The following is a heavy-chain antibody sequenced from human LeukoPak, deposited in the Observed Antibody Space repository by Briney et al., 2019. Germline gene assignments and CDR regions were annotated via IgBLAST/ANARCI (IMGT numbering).Heavy chain of an antibody. J-gene: IGHJ6*03. D-gene: IGHD2-15*01. CDR2: INPKSGGT. CDR3: ARDGGLLRAYYYYYYMDV. CDR1: GNTFTGYY. V-gene: IGHV1-2*02. Sequence: GASVKVSCKASGNTFTGYYMHWVRQAPGQGLEWMGWINPKSGGTNYAQKFQGRVTMTRDTSISTAYMELSRLRSDDTAVYYCARDGGLLRAYYYYYYMDVWGKGTTVTVSS.